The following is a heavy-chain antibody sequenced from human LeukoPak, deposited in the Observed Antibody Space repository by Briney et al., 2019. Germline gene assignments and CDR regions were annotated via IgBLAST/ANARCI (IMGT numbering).Heavy chain of an antibody. CDR1: GGTFSSYA. Sequence: ASVKVSCKASGGTFSSYAISWVRQAPGQGLEWMGGIIPIFGTANYAQKFQGRVTITADESTSTAYMELSSLRSEDTAVYYCARDPSYGYWGNDYWGQGTLVTVSS. CDR3: ARDPSYGYWGNDY. D-gene: IGHD5-18*01. J-gene: IGHJ4*02. CDR2: IIPIFGTA. V-gene: IGHV1-69*01.